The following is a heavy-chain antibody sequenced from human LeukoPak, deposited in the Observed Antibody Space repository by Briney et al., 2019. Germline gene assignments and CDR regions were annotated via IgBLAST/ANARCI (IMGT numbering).Heavy chain of an antibody. CDR1: GFTFSDYY. CDR2: ISSSSSYT. CDR3: ARAKAAAMFSSDY. Sequence: GGSLRLSCAASGFTFSDYYMSWIRQAPGKGLEWVSYISSSSSYTNYADSVKGRFTISRDNAKNSLYLQMNSLRVEDTAVYYCARAKAAAMFSSDYWGQGTLVTVSS. D-gene: IGHD6-13*01. V-gene: IGHV3-11*05. J-gene: IGHJ4*02.